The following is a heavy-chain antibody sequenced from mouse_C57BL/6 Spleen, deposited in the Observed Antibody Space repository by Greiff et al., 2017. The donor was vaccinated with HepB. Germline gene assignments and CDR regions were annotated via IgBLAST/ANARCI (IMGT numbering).Heavy chain of an antibody. CDR1: GYSFTGYY. D-gene: IGHD3-2*02. Sequence: EVQLQQSGPELVKPGASVKISCKASGYSFTGYYMNWVKQSPEKSLEWIGEINPSTGGTTYNQKFKAKATLTVDKSSSTAYMQLKSLTSEDSAVYYCARFPDSSGYDYWGQGTTLTVSS. CDR3: ARFPDSSGYDY. CDR2: INPSTGGT. J-gene: IGHJ2*01. V-gene: IGHV1-42*01.